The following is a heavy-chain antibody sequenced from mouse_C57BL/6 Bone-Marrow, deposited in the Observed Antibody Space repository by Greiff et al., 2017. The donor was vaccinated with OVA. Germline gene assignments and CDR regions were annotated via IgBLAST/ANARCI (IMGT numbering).Heavy chain of an antibody. D-gene: IGHD3-2*02. CDR2: IYPGDGDT. CDR3: ARNQLRSPGFAY. V-gene: IGHV1-82*01. J-gene: IGHJ3*01. CDR1: GYAFSSSW. Sequence: VQLQQSGPELVKPGASVKISCKASGYAFSSSWMNWVKQRPGKGLEWIGRIYPGDGDTNYNGKFKGKATLTADKSSSTAYMQLSSLTSEDSAVXFGARNQLRSPGFAYGGQGTLVTVSA.